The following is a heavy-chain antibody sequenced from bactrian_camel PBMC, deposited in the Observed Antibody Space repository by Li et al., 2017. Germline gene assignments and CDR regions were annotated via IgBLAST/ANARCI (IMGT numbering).Heavy chain of an antibody. CDR2: IDSDGST. Sequence: HVQLVESGGGSVQAGGSLRLSCAVSGYTGSIGSTYSVGWFRQAAGKEREGVAAIDSDGSTNYADSVKGRFTISKDNAKNTLYLQMNSLKPEDTAMYYCAADGPLLCSLVLVDLGYWGQGTQVTVS. CDR3: AADGPLLCSLVLVDLGY. D-gene: IGHD1*01. J-gene: IGHJ6*01. CDR1: GYTGSIGSTYS. V-gene: IGHV3S53*01.